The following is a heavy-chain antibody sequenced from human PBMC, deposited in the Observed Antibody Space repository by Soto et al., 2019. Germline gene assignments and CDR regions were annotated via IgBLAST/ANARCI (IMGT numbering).Heavy chain of an antibody. Sequence: EVQLVESGGGLVQPGGSLRLSCAASGFTFSSYAMHWVRQAPGKGLEYVSAISSNGGSTYYANSVKGRFTISRDNSKNTLYLQMGSLRAEDMAVYHCAREGYCSSTSCYSFDYWGQGTLVTVSS. V-gene: IGHV3-64*01. CDR1: GFTFSSYA. J-gene: IGHJ4*02. CDR3: AREGYCSSTSCYSFDY. D-gene: IGHD2-2*01. CDR2: ISSNGGST.